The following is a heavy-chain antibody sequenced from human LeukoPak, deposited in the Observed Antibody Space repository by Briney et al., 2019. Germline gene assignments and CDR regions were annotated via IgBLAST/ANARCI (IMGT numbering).Heavy chain of an antibody. V-gene: IGHV4-59*01. J-gene: IGHJ4*02. D-gene: IGHD3-10*01. CDR1: GGSISTYY. CDR2: IYYSGSA. CDR3: ARSYGSGKYFDY. Sequence: NASETLSLTCTVSGGSISTYYWSWIRQPPGKGLEWIGYIYYSGSAKYNPSLKSRVTISVDTSKNQFFLKLSSVTAADTAVYYCARSYGSGKYFDYWGQGTLVTVSS.